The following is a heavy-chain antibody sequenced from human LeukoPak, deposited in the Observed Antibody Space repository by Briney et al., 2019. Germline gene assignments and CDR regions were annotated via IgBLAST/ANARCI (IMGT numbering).Heavy chain of an antibody. J-gene: IGHJ4*02. CDR1: GFTFSSYW. CDR2: ISTDGSTT. Sequence: GGSLRLSCAASGFTFSSYWMHWVRQAPGKGLVWVSRISTDGSTTTYADSVKGRFTISRDNSENTLYLQMNSLRAEDTAVYYCAKEITGFDYWGQGTLVTVSS. V-gene: IGHV3-74*01. CDR3: AKEITGFDY. D-gene: IGHD1-14*01.